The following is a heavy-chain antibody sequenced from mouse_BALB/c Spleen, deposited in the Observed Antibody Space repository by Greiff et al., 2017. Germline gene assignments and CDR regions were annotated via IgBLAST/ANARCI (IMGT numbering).Heavy chain of an antibody. D-gene: IGHD2-4*01. CDR1: GYTFTSYW. V-gene: IGHV1-5*01. CDR2: IYPGNSDT. Sequence: VHVKQSGTVLARPGASVKMSCKASGYTFTSYWMHWVKQRPGQGLEWIGAIYPGNSDTSYNQKFKGKAKLTAVTSTSTAYMELSSLTNEDSAVYYCTRDYLYAMDYWGQGTSVTVSS. J-gene: IGHJ4*01. CDR3: TRDYLYAMDY.